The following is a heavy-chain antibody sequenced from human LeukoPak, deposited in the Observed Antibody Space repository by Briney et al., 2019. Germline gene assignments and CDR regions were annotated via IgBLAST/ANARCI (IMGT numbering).Heavy chain of an antibody. CDR1: GGTFSSYA. Sequence: SVKVSCKASGGTFSSYAISWVRQAPGQGLEWMGGIIPIFGTANYAQKFQGRVTITTDESTSTAYMELSSLRSEDTAVYYCARSLGELSLAAAYWGQGILVTVSS. V-gene: IGHV1-69*05. CDR3: ARSLGELSLAAAY. J-gene: IGHJ4*02. D-gene: IGHD3-16*02. CDR2: IIPIFGTA.